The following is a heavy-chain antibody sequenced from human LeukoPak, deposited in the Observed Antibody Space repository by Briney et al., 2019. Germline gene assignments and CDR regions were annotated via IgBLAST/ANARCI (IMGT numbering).Heavy chain of an antibody. CDR3: VRIPGAPRGFGTLDY. Sequence: PGGSLRLSCAASGFTFSSYEMNWVRQAPGKGLEWVSYISSSGSTIYYADSVKGRFTISRDNAKNSLYLQMNSLRAEDTAVYYCVRIPGAPRGFGTLDYWGQGTLVTVSS. D-gene: IGHD2-15*01. V-gene: IGHV3-48*03. CDR2: ISSSGSTI. CDR1: GFTFSSYE. J-gene: IGHJ4*02.